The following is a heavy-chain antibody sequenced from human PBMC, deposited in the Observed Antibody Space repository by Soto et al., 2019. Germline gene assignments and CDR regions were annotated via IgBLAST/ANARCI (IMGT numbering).Heavy chain of an antibody. CDR2: VIPVFNTS. J-gene: IGHJ4*02. Sequence: QVQLEQSGPEVKRPGTSVKVSCKASGGAFGRYSVSWVRQAPGLGLEWIGGVIPVFNTSNYSLKFQGRVAIFADLSTSSVFMELRSLRSEDTALYYCARGDEMTAVTIFEYWGQGTLVTVSS. CDR3: ARGDEMTAVTIFEY. CDR1: GGAFGRYS. D-gene: IGHD4-17*01. V-gene: IGHV1-69*01.